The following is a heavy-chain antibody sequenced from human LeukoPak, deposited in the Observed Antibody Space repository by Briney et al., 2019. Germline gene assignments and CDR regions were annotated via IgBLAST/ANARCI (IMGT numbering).Heavy chain of an antibody. J-gene: IGHJ4*02. V-gene: IGHV3-53*01. D-gene: IGHD3-10*01. CDR2: IYRSGST. Sequence: GGSLRLSCAASGFTVSSNYMSWVRQAPGKGLEWVSVIYRSGSTHYADSVKGRFTISRDNSESTLYLQMNSLRAEDTAVYYCARDGGFGWGNPFASWGQGTLVTVSS. CDR1: GFTVSSNY. CDR3: ARDGGFGWGNPFAS.